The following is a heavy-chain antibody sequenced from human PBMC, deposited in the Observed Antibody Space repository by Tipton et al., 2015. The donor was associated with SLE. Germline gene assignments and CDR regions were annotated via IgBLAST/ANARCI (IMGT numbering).Heavy chain of an antibody. CDR3: ARHEAYSGSSPFDI. Sequence: TLSLTCTVSGGSISSGGYYWSWVRQRPGTGLEWIGYIHYSGSTYYNPSLKSRVTISVDTSKNQFSLKLTSVTAADTAVYYCARHEAYSGSSPFDIWGHGTMVTVSS. V-gene: IGHV4-30-4*08. CDR1: GGSISSGGYY. D-gene: IGHD1-26*01. J-gene: IGHJ3*02. CDR2: IHYSGST.